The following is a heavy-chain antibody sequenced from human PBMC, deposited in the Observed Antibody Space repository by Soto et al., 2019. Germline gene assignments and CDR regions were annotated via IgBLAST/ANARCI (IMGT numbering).Heavy chain of an antibody. CDR3: ARGSSWSYYKDFYYCMDV. D-gene: IGHD3-10*01. Sequence: EVQLVESGGGLVQPGGSLRLSCAASGFTFSSYWMHWVRQVPGKGLVWVSRIHNDGRSTAYADSVEGRFTISRDNAKNKLYLPMHSLRAEVTAVYYCARGSSWSYYKDFYYCMDVWGQGTTITVSS. V-gene: IGHV3-74*01. CDR1: GFTFSSYW. J-gene: IGHJ6*02. CDR2: IHNDGRST.